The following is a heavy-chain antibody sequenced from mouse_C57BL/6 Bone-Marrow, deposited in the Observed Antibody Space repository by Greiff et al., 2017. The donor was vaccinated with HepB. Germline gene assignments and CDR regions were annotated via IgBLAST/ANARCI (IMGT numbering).Heavy chain of an antibody. CDR3: ARPITTVVPSMDY. D-gene: IGHD1-1*01. J-gene: IGHJ4*01. CDR1: GFTFSDYY. Sequence: EVKVVDSGGGLVQPGGSLKLSCAASGFTFSDYYMYWVRQTPEKRLEWVAYISNGGGSTYYPDTVKGRFTISRDNAKNTLYLQMSHLKSEDTAMYYCARPITTVVPSMDYWGQGTSVTVSS. CDR2: ISNGGGST. V-gene: IGHV5-12*01.